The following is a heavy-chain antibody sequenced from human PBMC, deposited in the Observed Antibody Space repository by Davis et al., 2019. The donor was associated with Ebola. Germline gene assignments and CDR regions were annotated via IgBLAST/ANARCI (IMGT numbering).Heavy chain of an antibody. V-gene: IGHV3-7*03. D-gene: IGHD7-27*01. CDR3: ARDPAWGALNI. J-gene: IGHJ3*02. CDR2: INTDGRSK. CDR1: GFTLSTSF. Sequence: GESLKISCSASGFTLSTSFMTWVRQAPGMGLEWVASINTDGRSKGYVDSVRGRFTISRDNAKNSLYLQMDYMRHEDTALYYCARDPAWGALNIWGQGTMVTVSS.